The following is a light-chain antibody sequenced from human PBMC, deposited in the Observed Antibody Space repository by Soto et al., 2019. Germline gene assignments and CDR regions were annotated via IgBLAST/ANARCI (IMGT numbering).Light chain of an antibody. CDR2: GAS. CDR3: QQYNNGYA. Sequence: EIVMTQSPNTLSVSPGQRVTVSCRASQSVRSNLAWYQHKPGQAPRLLIYGASTRAAGIPARFSGSGSGTEFSITISSLQSEEFAIYYCQQYNNGYAFGQGTELEI. V-gene: IGKV3-15*01. CDR1: QSVRSN. J-gene: IGKJ2*01.